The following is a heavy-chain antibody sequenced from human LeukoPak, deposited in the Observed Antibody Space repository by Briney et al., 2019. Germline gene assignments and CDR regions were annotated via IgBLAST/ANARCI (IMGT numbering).Heavy chain of an antibody. J-gene: IGHJ6*03. CDR1: GGSISSGSYY. V-gene: IGHV4-61*02. CDR3: ARNYYYMDV. CDR2: IYTSGST. Sequence: SETLSLTCTVSGGSISSGSYYWSWIRQPAGKGLEWIGRIYTSGSTNYNPSLKSRVTISVDTSKNQFSLKLSSVTGADTAVYYCARNYYYMDVWGKGTTVTVSS.